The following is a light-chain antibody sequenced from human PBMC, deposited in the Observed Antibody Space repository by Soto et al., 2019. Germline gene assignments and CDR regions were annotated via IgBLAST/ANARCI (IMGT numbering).Light chain of an antibody. CDR2: GAS. J-gene: IGKJ1*01. Sequence: EIVMTQSPATLSVSPGERATLSCRASQSVSSNLAWYQQKPGQAPRLLISGASTRATGIPARFSGSGSGTEITLTISSLQSEDFAVYYCQQYNNWPPNWTFGQGTKVEIK. CDR3: QQYNNWPPNWT. V-gene: IGKV3-15*01. CDR1: QSVSSN.